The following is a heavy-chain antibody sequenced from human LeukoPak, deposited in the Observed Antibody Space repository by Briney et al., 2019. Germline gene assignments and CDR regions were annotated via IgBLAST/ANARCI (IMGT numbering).Heavy chain of an antibody. J-gene: IGHJ4*02. CDR1: GGSISSYY. Sequence: PSGTLSLTCTVSGGSISSYYWSWIRQPAGRGLEWIGRIYTSGSTNYNPSLKSRVTMSVDTSKNQFSLKVRSVTAADTAVYYCARGGPGNFDYWGQGTLVTVSS. CDR2: IYTSGST. V-gene: IGHV4-4*07. D-gene: IGHD2-2*01. CDR3: ARGGPGNFDY.